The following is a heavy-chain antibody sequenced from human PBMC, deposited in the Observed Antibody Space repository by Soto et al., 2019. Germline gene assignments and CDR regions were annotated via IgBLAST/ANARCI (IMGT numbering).Heavy chain of an antibody. J-gene: IGHJ4*02. CDR3: ARGVRYCSGGSCYSGDSDY. V-gene: IGHV3-21*01. D-gene: IGHD2-15*01. CDR1: GFTFSSYS. CDR2: ISSSSYI. Sequence: EVQLVESGGGLVKPGGSLRLSCAASGFTFSSYSMNWVRQAPGKGLEWVSSISSSSYIYYADSVKGRFTISRDNAKNSLYLQMNSLRAEDTAVYYCARGVRYCSGGSCYSGDSDYWGQGTLVTVSS.